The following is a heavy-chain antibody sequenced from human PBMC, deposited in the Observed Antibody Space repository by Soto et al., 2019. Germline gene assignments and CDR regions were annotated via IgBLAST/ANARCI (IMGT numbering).Heavy chain of an antibody. CDR3: ARVGGGFAHGDLGDYYGMDV. V-gene: IGHV1-69*02. D-gene: IGHD3-16*01. J-gene: IGHJ6*02. CDR2: IIPILGIA. Sequence: QVQLVQSGAEVKKPGSSVKVSCKASGGTFSSYTISWVRQAPGQGLEWMGRIIPILGIANYAQKFQGRVTITADKSTSTAYMELSSLRSEDTAVYYCARVGGGFAHGDLGDYYGMDVWGQGTTVTVSS. CDR1: GGTFSSYT.